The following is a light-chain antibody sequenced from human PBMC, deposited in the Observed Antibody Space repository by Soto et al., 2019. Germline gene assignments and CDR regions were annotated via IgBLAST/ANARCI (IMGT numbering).Light chain of an antibody. CDR2: DAS. V-gene: IGKV3-11*01. J-gene: IGKJ5*01. CDR1: QSVSSY. CDR3: QQRSNGAIT. Sequence: EIVLTQSPATLSLSRGERATLSCRASQSVSSYLAWYQQKPGQAPRLLIYDASNRATGIPARFSGSGSGTDFTLTISSLEPEDFAVYYCQQRSNGAITFGQGTRLEIK.